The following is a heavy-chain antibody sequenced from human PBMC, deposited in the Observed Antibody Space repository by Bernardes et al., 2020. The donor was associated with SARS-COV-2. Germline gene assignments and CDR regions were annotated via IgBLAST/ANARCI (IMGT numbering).Heavy chain of an antibody. V-gene: IGHV3-30*18. CDR2: ISYDGSNK. D-gene: IGHD3-10*01. CDR1: GFTFSSYG. J-gene: IGHJ4*02. CDR3: AKDQGVLLWPVDY. Sequence: GGSLRLSCAASGFTFSSYGMHWVRQAPGKGLEWVAVISYDGSNKYYADSVKGRFTISRDNSKNTLYLQMNSLRAEDTAVYYCAKDQGVLLWPVDYWGQGTLVTVSS.